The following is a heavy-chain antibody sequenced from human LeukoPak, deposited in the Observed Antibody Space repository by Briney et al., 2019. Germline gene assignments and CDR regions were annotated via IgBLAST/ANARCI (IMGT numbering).Heavy chain of an antibody. CDR2: IKSDGSNT. CDR3: ARGGYYGSGRYYFDS. J-gene: IGHJ4*01. D-gene: IGHD3-3*01. CDR1: GFTFSSYA. V-gene: IGHV3-74*01. Sequence: GGSLRLSCAASGFTFSSYAMHWVRQAPGKGLVWVSRIKSDGSNTNYADSVKGRFTISRDNAKNTLHLQMNSLRAEDTAVYYCARGGYYGSGRYYFDSWGQEPWSPSPQ.